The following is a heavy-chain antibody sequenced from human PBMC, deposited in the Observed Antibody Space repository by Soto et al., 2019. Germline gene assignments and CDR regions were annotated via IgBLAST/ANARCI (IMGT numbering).Heavy chain of an antibody. D-gene: IGHD2-21*02. CDR3: ARATLAYCGGDCSYDAFDT. V-gene: IGHV1-69*13. CDR1: GGTFSSYA. CDR2: IIPIFGTA. J-gene: IGHJ3*02. Sequence: SVKVSCKASGGTFSSYAISWVRQAPGQGLEWMGGIIPIFGTANYAQKFQGRVTITADESTSTAYMELSSLRSEDTAVYYCARATLAYCGGDCSYDAFDTWGQGTMVTVSS.